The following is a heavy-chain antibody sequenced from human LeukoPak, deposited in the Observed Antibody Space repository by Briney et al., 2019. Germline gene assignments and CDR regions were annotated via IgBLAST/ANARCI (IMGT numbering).Heavy chain of an antibody. CDR2: IYSDGTT. Sequence: GGSLRLSCAASGFPVSDNYMSWVRQAPGKGLEWVSIIYSDGTTYYADSVKGRFTISRDNSKNTVYLQMNSLRPEDTAVYYCAKENYDNSGYYFDYWGQGTLVTVSS. J-gene: IGHJ4*02. D-gene: IGHD3-22*01. V-gene: IGHV3-66*01. CDR3: AKENYDNSGYYFDY. CDR1: GFPVSDNY.